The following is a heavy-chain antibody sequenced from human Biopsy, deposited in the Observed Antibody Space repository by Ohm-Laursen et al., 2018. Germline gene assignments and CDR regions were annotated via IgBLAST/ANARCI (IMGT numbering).Heavy chain of an antibody. J-gene: IGHJ4*02. D-gene: IGHD3-3*01. V-gene: IGHV1-69*04. CDR2: IVPILGHL. CDR3: AADADGYYTEFDY. Sequence: AASVTVSCKASGGPSSNYAFSWVRQAPGQGLEWVGRIVPILGHLNYAQRFQGRVSITADKSTTYVYMELSRLTSGDTAVYYCAADADGYYTEFDYWGPGTLVTVSS. CDR1: GGPSSNYA.